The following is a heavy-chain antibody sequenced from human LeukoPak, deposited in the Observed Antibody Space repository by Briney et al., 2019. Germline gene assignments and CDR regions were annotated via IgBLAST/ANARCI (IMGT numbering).Heavy chain of an antibody. CDR1: GGSISSYY. CDR3: VRDTRMSSGYHYLDY. D-gene: IGHD3-22*01. Sequence: SETLSLTCTVSGGSISSYYWSWIRQPPGKGPECFGYIYYTGSTYSNPSLKSRVTISVDTPKNQFSQKLSSVTAADTAVYYCVRDTRMSSGYHYLDYWGQGTLVTVSS. V-gene: IGHV4-59*06. CDR2: IYYTGST. J-gene: IGHJ4*02.